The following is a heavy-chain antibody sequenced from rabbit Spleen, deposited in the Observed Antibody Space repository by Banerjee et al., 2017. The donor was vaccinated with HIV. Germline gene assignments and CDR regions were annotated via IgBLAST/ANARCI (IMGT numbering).Heavy chain of an antibody. Sequence: QEQLEESGGGLVKPEGSLTLTCKASGFDFSDRDVMCWVRQAPGKGLEWIACINTATGKGVYASWAKGRFTISKTSSTTVTLQMTSLTVADTATYFCARDLITVIGWNFNLWGPGTLVTVS. CDR3: ARDLITVIGWNFNL. J-gene: IGHJ4*01. CDR2: INTATGKG. V-gene: IGHV1S45*01. CDR1: GFDFSDRDV. D-gene: IGHD1-1*01.